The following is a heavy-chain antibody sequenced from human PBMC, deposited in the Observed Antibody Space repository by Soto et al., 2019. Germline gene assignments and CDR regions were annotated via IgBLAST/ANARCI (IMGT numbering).Heavy chain of an antibody. J-gene: IGHJ6*02. Sequence: PSETLSLTCTVSGGSISSSYWSWIRPPPGKGLEGIGEIYYSGSTNYNTSLTSRVTISVDTSKNQFSLKLSSVTAADTAVYYCARAAVRYCGGDCYRAFYYYYGMDVWGQGTTVTVSS. D-gene: IGHD2-21*02. CDR2: IYYSGST. CDR1: GGSISSSY. V-gene: IGHV4-59*01. CDR3: ARAAVRYCGGDCYRAFYYYYGMDV.